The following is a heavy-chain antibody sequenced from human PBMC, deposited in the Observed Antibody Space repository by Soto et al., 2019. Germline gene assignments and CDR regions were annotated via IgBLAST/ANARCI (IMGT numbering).Heavy chain of an antibody. CDR2: IIPIFGTA. D-gene: IGHD6-19*01. CDR3: ARDGEPIAVAGPDDNWFDP. Sequence: ASVKVSCKASGGTFSSYAISWVRQAPGQGLEWMGGIIPIFGTANYAQKFQGRVTITADESTSTAYMELSSLRSEDTAVYYCARDGEPIAVAGPDDNWFDPWGQGTLVTVSS. CDR1: GGTFSSYA. V-gene: IGHV1-69*13. J-gene: IGHJ5*02.